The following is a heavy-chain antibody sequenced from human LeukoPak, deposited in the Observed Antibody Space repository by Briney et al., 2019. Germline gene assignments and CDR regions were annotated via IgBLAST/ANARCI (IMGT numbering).Heavy chain of an antibody. Sequence: PGGSLRLSCAASGFTFSSYWMSWVRQAPGKGLEWVANINPDGSGRYYVDSVKGRFTISRDNPKNSLFLQMNSLRAEDTAVYYCARDQNGDSDGFWGQGTLVTVSS. CDR1: GFTFSSYW. J-gene: IGHJ4*02. D-gene: IGHD4-17*01. V-gene: IGHV3-7*01. CDR2: INPDGSGR. CDR3: ARDQNGDSDGF.